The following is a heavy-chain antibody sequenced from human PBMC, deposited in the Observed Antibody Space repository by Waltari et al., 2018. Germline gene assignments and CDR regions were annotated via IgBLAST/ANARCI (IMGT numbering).Heavy chain of an antibody. CDR2: IRYDGSNK. V-gene: IGHV3-30*02. D-gene: IGHD6-19*01. CDR1: GFTFRRYG. Sequence: QVQLVESGGGVVQPGGSLRPSCAASGFTFRRYGLHWVRQAPGKGLEWVAFIRYDGSNKYYADSVKGRFTISRDNSKNTLYLQMNSLRAEDTAVYYCAKMGTSGWYFYWGQGTLVTVSS. CDR3: AKMGTSGWYFY. J-gene: IGHJ4*02.